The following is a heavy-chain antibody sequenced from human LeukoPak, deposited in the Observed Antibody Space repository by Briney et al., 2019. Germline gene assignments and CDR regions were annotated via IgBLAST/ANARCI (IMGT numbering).Heavy chain of an antibody. V-gene: IGHV3-30*04. Sequence: PGGSLRLSCAASGFTFRSYAMHWVRQAPGKGLEWVALISYDGSDTYYADSVKGRFTISRDNSKNTLYLQMNSLRAEDTAVYYCARDKGSSWYVCLDYWGQGTLVTVSS. J-gene: IGHJ4*02. CDR1: GFTFRSYA. CDR3: ARDKGSSWYVCLDY. CDR2: ISYDGSDT. D-gene: IGHD6-13*01.